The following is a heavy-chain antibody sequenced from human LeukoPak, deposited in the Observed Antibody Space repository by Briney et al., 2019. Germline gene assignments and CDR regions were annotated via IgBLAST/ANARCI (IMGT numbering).Heavy chain of an antibody. D-gene: IGHD6-13*01. CDR1: GYTLTELS. CDR2: FDPEDGET. Sequence: ASVKVSCKVFGYTLTELSINWVRQSPGKGVEWWGGFDPEDGETIYAQKFQGRVSMTEDTSTDTAYMELSSLRSEDTAVYYCATLQQLVRYWFDPWGQGTLVTVSS. V-gene: IGHV1-24*01. J-gene: IGHJ5*02. CDR3: ATLQQLVRYWFDP.